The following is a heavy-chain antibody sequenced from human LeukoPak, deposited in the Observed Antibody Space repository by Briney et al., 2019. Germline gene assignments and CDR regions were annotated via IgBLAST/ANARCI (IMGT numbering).Heavy chain of an antibody. V-gene: IGHV1-18*01. D-gene: IGHD5-18*01. CDR2: ISAYNGDT. J-gene: IGHJ4*02. CDR3: ARAFGNSWSDY. Sequence: ASVKVSCKASVYTFTSYHVTWVRQAPGQGLKWMGWISAYNGDTNYAQKVQGRVTMTTDTSTSTAYMELRSLRSDDTAVYYCARAFGNSWSDYWGQGTLVTVSS. CDR1: VYTFTSYH.